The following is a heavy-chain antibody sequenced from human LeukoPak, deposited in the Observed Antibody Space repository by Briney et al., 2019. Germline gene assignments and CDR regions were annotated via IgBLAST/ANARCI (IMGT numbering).Heavy chain of an antibody. J-gene: IGHJ5*02. D-gene: IGHD6-13*01. V-gene: IGHV3-15*01. CDR3: TTVKGDSSWDRYNWFDP. CDR1: GFTFSKAW. CDR2: IKSKTDGGTT. Sequence: PGGSLRLSCAASGFTFSKAWMSWVRQAPGKGLDWIGRIKSKTDGGTTDYAAPVKGRFTISRDDSKDTLYLQMYSLKTEDTALYYCTTVKGDSSWDRYNWFDPWGQGTLVTVSS.